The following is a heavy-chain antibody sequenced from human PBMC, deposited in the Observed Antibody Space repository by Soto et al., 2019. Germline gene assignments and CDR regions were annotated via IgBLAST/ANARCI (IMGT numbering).Heavy chain of an antibody. J-gene: IGHJ6*02. CDR2: INSDGSST. CDR3: ARGDVDTAMVSWGRKGYYYYYYGMDV. Sequence: PGGSLRLSCAASGFTFSSYWMHWVRQAPGKGLVWVSRINSDGSSTSYADSVKGRFTISRDNAKNTLYLQMNSLRAEDTAVYYCARGDVDTAMVSWGRKGYYYYYYGMDVWGQGTTVTVSS. V-gene: IGHV3-74*01. D-gene: IGHD5-18*01. CDR1: GFTFSSYW.